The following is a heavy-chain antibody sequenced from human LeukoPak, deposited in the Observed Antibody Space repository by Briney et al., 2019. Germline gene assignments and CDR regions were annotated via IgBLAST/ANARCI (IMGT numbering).Heavy chain of an antibody. Sequence: GRSLRLSCAASGFTFDDYAMHWVRQAPGKGLEWVSGISWNSGSIGYADSAKGRFTISRDNAKNSLYLQMNSLRAEDTALYYCAKDKADNYYDSSGYYSSGGMDVWGQGTTVTVSS. J-gene: IGHJ6*02. CDR3: AKDKADNYYDSSGYYSSGGMDV. D-gene: IGHD3-22*01. CDR2: ISWNSGSI. CDR1: GFTFDDYA. V-gene: IGHV3-9*01.